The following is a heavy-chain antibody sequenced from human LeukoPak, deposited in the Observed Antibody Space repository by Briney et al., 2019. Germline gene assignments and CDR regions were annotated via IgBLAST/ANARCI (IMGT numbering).Heavy chain of an antibody. CDR3: AKDLLGYYGSGNTPSPDY. CDR2: ISGSGGST. D-gene: IGHD3-10*01. CDR1: GFTFSSYT. V-gene: IGHV3-23*01. J-gene: IGHJ4*02. Sequence: PGGSLRLSCTASGFTFSSYTMSWVRQAPGEGLEWVSAISGSGGSTYYADSVKGRFTISRDNSKNTLYLQMNSLRAEDTAVYYCAKDLLGYYGSGNTPSPDYWGQGTLVTVSS.